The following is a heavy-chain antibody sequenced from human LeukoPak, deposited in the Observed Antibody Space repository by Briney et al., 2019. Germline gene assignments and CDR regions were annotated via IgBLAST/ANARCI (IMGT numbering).Heavy chain of an antibody. J-gene: IGHJ6*03. D-gene: IGHD1-26*01. CDR2: IKQDGSEK. CDR3: AREVGATISGYYYMDV. Sequence: GGSLRLSCAASGFTFSSYGMHWVRQAPGKGLEWVANIKQDGSEKYYVDSVKGRFTISRDNAKNSLYLQMNSLRAEDTAVYYCAREVGATISGYYYMDVWGKGTTVTISS. V-gene: IGHV3-7*01. CDR1: GFTFSSYG.